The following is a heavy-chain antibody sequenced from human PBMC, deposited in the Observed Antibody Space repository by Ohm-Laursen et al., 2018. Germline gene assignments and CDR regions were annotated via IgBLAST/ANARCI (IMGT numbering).Heavy chain of an antibody. CDR2: IRSKAYGGTT. D-gene: IGHD3-3*01. CDR1: GFTFSSYS. V-gene: IGHV3-49*03. J-gene: IGHJ4*02. CDR3: TRGGTYYDFWSGYSIIDY. Sequence: SLRLSCAASGFTFSSYSLSWFRQAPGKGLEWVGFIRSKAYGGTTEYAASVKGRFTISRDDSKSIAYLQMNSLKTEDTAVYYCTRGGTYYDFWSGYSIIDYWGQGTLVTVSS.